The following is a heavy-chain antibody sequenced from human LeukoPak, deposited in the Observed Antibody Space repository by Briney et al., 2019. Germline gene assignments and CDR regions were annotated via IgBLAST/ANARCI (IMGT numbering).Heavy chain of an antibody. CDR3: ERVPLRDGYNYAY. CDR2: IIPILGIA. V-gene: IGHV1-69*04. D-gene: IGHD5-24*01. CDR1: GGTFSSYA. Sequence: LAASVMVSCKASGGTFSSYAISWVRQAPGQGLEWMGRIIPILGIANYAQKFQGRVTITADKSTSTAYMELSSLRSEDTAVYYCERVPLRDGYNYAYWGQGTLVTVSS. J-gene: IGHJ4*02.